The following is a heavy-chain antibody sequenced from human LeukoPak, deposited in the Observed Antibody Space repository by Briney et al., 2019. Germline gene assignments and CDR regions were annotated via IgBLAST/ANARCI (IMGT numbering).Heavy chain of an antibody. CDR3: ARVWSSGYTKDY. Sequence: GGSLRLSCAASGFTFSSYSIDWVRQAPGKGLEWLSYISSSSSTIYYADSVKGRFTISRDNAKNSVYLQMNSLRAEDTAVYYCARVWSSGYTKDYWGQGTLVTVSS. D-gene: IGHD3-22*01. J-gene: IGHJ4*02. CDR2: ISSSSSTI. V-gene: IGHV3-48*04. CDR1: GFTFSSYS.